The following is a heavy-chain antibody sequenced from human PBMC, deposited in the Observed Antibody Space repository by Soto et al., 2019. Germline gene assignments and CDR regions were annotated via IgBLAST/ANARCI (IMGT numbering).Heavy chain of an antibody. CDR1: GGSISSYY. J-gene: IGHJ4*02. CDR2: IYYSGST. V-gene: IGHV4-59*01. D-gene: IGHD6-6*01. CDR3: ARGSSSSSYRYFDY. Sequence: TSDTLSLTCTVSGGSISSYYWSWIRQPPGKGLEWIGYIYYSGSTNYNPSLKSRVTISVDTSKNQFSLKLSSVTAADTAVYYCARGSSSSSYRYFDYWGQGTLVTVSS.